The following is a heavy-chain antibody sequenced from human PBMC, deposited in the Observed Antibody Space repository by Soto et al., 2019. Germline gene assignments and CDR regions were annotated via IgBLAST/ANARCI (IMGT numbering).Heavy chain of an antibody. CDR3: ARASIVVVPAAMTGIYYFDY. CDR2: INPTGGRA. D-gene: IGHD2-2*01. Sequence: ASVKVSCKASGYTFTNYYIHWVRQAPGQGLEWMGVINPTGGRASYAPKLQGRVTMTTDTSTSTAYMELRSLRSDDTAVYYCARASIVVVPAAMTGIYYFDYWGQGTLVTVSS. CDR1: GYTFTNYY. J-gene: IGHJ4*02. V-gene: IGHV1-46*01.